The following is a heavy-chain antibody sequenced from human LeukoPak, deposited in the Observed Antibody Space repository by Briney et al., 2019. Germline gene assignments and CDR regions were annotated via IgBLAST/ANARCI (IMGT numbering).Heavy chain of an antibody. CDR3: ARGEYYYDSSGYPLPFDP. CDR1: GGSISSYY. V-gene: IGHV4-59*12. Sequence: PSETLSLTCTVSGGSISSYYWSWIRQPPGKGLEWIGYIYYSGSTNYNPSLKSRVTISVDTSKNQFSLKLSSVTAADAAVYHCARGEYYYDSSGYPLPFDPWGQGTLVTVSS. CDR2: IYYSGST. J-gene: IGHJ5*02. D-gene: IGHD3-22*01.